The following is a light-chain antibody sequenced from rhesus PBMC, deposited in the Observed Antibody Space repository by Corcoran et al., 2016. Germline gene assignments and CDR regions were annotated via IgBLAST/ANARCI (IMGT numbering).Light chain of an antibody. V-gene: IGKV7-13*01. CDR2: QAS. Sequence: DIVLPQSPASSAVSPGQRATITCRASESVRVFGTNLIHWYQLKPGQPPKPLIHQASNKDTGAPARFSGDGSWTNFTLTIYPVETDDAADYYCLQSEISPRTFGQGTKVEIK. J-gene: IGKJ1*01. CDR1: ESVRVFGTNL. CDR3: LQSEISPRT.